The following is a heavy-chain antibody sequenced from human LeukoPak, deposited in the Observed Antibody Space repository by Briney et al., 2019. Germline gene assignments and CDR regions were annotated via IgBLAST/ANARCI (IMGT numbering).Heavy chain of an antibody. Sequence: GGSLRLSCAASGFTFASYVMSWVRQAPGEGLEWVSTISVSGDSTYYTDSVKGRFTISRDNSKNTLYLQMNSLRAEDTAVYFCARGKYCSSTSCYFMDYWFDPWGQGTLVTVSS. V-gene: IGHV3-23*01. J-gene: IGHJ5*02. CDR1: GFTFASYV. D-gene: IGHD2-2*01. CDR3: ARGKYCSSTSCYFMDYWFDP. CDR2: ISVSGDST.